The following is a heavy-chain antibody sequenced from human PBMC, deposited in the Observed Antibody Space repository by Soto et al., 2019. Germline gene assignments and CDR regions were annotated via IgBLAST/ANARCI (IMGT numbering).Heavy chain of an antibody. Sequence: PPASVKVSCKASGDIFTRYSFSWVRQAPGQGLEWMGGVIPLFGTANYGQKFQGRVTITADKSTSTAFMDIRGLRSDDTAVYYCAGAPAGDYYYYYKFDVWGQGTAVTVSS. D-gene: IGHD2-21*02. V-gene: IGHV1-69*06. CDR3: AGAPAGDYYYYYKFDV. J-gene: IGHJ6*02. CDR2: VIPLFGTA. CDR1: GDIFTRYS.